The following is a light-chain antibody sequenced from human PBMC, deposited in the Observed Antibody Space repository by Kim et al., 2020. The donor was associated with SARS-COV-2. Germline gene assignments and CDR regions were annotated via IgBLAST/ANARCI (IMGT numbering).Light chain of an antibody. Sequence: DIQMTQSPSSLSASVGDRVTITCQASQDISTHLSWYQHKPGQAPKVLIYDAFHLQRGVPSRFIGSGSGTDFTFTIMGLQPEDIATYYCQQYDSLPLTFGGGTKLEI. J-gene: IGKJ4*01. V-gene: IGKV1-33*01. CDR3: QQYDSLPLT. CDR1: QDISTH. CDR2: DAF.